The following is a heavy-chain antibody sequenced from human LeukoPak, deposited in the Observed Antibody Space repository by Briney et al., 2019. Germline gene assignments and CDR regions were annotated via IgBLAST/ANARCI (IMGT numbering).Heavy chain of an antibody. CDR3: ARDGPTGASRVFVVE. V-gene: IGHV3-21*01. J-gene: IGHJ4*02. Sequence: GGSLRLSCTASGFTFRTYAMTWVRQAPGKGLEWISSMSSGSSYIYYADSVRGRFTISRDNAKHSLSLEMNNLRAEDTAMYYCARDGPTGASRVFVVEWGQGTLVTVSS. D-gene: IGHD2-15*01. CDR1: GFTFRTYA. CDR2: MSSGSSYI.